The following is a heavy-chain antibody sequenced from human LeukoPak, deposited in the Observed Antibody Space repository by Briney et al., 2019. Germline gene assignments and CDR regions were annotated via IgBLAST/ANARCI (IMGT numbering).Heavy chain of an antibody. J-gene: IGHJ4*02. Sequence: SETLSLTCTVSGGSISSGGYYWSWIRQPPGKGLEWIGYIYHSGSTYYNPSLKSRVTISVDRSKNQFSLKLSSVTAADTAVYYCARVADTAMEYYFDYWGQGTLVTVSS. CDR3: ARVADTAMEYYFDY. CDR1: GGSISSGGYY. CDR2: IYHSGST. D-gene: IGHD5-18*01. V-gene: IGHV4-30-2*01.